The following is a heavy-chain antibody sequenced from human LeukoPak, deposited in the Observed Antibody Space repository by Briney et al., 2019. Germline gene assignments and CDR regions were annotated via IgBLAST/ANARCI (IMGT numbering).Heavy chain of an antibody. CDR3: AKFRREGLPVGFDI. J-gene: IGHJ3*02. D-gene: IGHD5-24*01. CDR2: IRGSGDNT. Sequence: PGGSLRLSCAASGFTFSSYWMHWVRQAPGKGLEWVAAIRGSGDNTYYSDSVKGRFSLSRDNSRNTLYLQMDSLRAEDTAIYYCAKFRREGLPVGFDIWGQGTVVTVSS. V-gene: IGHV3-23*01. CDR1: GFTFSSYW.